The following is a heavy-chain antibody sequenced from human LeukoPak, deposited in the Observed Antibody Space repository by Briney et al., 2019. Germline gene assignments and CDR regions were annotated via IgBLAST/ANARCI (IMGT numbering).Heavy chain of an antibody. CDR2: FDPEDGET. Sequence: ASVKVSCEVSGYTLTELSMHWVRQAPGKGLEWMGGFDPEDGETIYAQKFQGRVTMTEDTSTDTAYMELSSLRSEDTAVYYCATGRVYSSGYYYNYYYGMDVWGQGTTVTVSS. J-gene: IGHJ6*02. V-gene: IGHV1-24*01. CDR1: GYTLTELS. CDR3: ATGRVYSSGYYYNYYYGMDV. D-gene: IGHD3-22*01.